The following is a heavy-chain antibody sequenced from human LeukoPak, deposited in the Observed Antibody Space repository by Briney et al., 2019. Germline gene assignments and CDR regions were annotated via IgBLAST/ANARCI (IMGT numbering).Heavy chain of an antibody. CDR3: AAQFLPGLNYY. V-gene: IGHV3-66*02. CDR2: IYRGGST. CDR1: AFTVISNY. J-gene: IGHJ4*02. D-gene: IGHD1-14*01. Sequence: GRSLRLSFAASAFTVISNYISSGRHAPGKRLEWVSVIYRGGSTYYADSVKGRLTISRDNSKNTLYLQMNSLRAEDTAVYYCAAQFLPGLNYYWGQGTLVTVSS.